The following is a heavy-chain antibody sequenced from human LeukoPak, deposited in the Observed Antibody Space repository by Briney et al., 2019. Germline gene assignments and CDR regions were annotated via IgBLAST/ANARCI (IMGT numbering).Heavy chain of an antibody. CDR3: AKGWQVAARRGIDY. J-gene: IGHJ4*02. D-gene: IGHD2-15*01. CDR2: ISGSGGST. Sequence: GGSLRLSCAASGFTFSSYAMSWVRQAPGKGLEWVSAISGSGGSTYYADSVKGRFTISRGNSKNTLYLQMNSLRAEDTAVYYCAKGWQVAARRGIDYWGQGTLVTVSS. CDR1: GFTFSSYA. V-gene: IGHV3-23*01.